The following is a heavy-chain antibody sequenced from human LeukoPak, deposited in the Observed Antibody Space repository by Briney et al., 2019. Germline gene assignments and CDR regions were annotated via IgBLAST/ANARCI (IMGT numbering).Heavy chain of an antibody. CDR1: GFTFSSYW. J-gene: IGHJ4*02. D-gene: IGHD5-12*01. CDR3: VMDILR. V-gene: IGHV3-74*01. Sequence: GGSLRLSCAASGFTFSSYWMHWVRQAPGEGLVWASRINTDGSSTDYADSVKGRFTISRDNAENTLYLQMNSLGAEDTAVYYCVMDILRWGQGTLVTVSS. CDR2: INTDGSST.